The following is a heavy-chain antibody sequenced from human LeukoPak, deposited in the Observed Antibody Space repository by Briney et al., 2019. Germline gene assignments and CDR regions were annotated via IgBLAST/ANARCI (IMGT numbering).Heavy chain of an antibody. J-gene: IGHJ5*02. CDR3: ARGSGPGAKTNWFDP. V-gene: IGHV4-39*01. CDR2: IYYTGST. D-gene: IGHD3-10*01. CDR1: GGSISSNNYY. Sequence: PSETLSLTCTVSGGSISSNNYYWGWIRQPPGKGLEWIGTIYYTGSTYYNPSLKSRVTISVDTSKNQFSLKLSFVTAADTAVYYCARGSGPGAKTNWFDPWGQGTLVLVSS.